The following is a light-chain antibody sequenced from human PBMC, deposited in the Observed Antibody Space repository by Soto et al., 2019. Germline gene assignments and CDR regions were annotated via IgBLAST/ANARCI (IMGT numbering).Light chain of an antibody. CDR1: QSVSSY. CDR2: DAS. CDR3: QQRSNWFT. Sequence: EIVLTQSPATLSLSPGERATLSCRASQSVSSYLAWYQQKPGQAPRLLIYDASNRATGIPARFSGSGSGTDFTLTISSLEPEDFAVYYCQQRSNWFTFXGGTKVDIK. J-gene: IGKJ4*01. V-gene: IGKV3-11*01.